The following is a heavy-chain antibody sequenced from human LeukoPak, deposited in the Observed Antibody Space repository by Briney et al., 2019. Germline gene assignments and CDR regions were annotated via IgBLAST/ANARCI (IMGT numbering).Heavy chain of an antibody. Sequence: ASVKVSCKASGGTFSSYAISWVRQAPGQGLEWMGGIIPIFGTANYAQKFQGRATTTADKSTSTAYMELSSLRSEDTAVYYCARGPFSSGWYYHFDYWGQGTLVTVSS. CDR3: ARGPFSSGWYYHFDY. D-gene: IGHD6-19*01. CDR2: IIPIFGTA. CDR1: GGTFSSYA. V-gene: IGHV1-69*06. J-gene: IGHJ4*02.